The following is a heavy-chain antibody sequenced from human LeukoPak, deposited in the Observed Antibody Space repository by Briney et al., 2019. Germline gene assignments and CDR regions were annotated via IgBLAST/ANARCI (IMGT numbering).Heavy chain of an antibody. V-gene: IGHV3-23*01. Sequence: GGSLRLSCTASGFTFSSYVMSWVRQAPGKGLEWVSAISGSGSSTYYADSVKGRFTISRDNSKNTLHVQLNSLRAEDTAVYYCAKDRGPVGFDYWGQGTLVTVSS. D-gene: IGHD3-10*01. J-gene: IGHJ4*02. CDR2: ISGSGSST. CDR3: AKDRGPVGFDY. CDR1: GFTFSSYV.